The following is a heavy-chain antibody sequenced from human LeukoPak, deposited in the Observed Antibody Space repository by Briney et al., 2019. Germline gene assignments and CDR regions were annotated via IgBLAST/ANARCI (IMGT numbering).Heavy chain of an antibody. CDR2: IYYSGST. J-gene: IGHJ4*02. V-gene: IGHV4-59*01. Sequence: SETLSLTCTVSGGSISSDYWSWIRQPPGKGLEWIGYIYYSGSTNYNPSLKSRVTISVDTSKNQFSLKLSSVTAADTAVYYCARGRYGGNPYVVYYFDYWGQGTLVTVSS. CDR3: ARGRYGGNPYVVYYFDY. D-gene: IGHD4-23*01. CDR1: GGSISSDY.